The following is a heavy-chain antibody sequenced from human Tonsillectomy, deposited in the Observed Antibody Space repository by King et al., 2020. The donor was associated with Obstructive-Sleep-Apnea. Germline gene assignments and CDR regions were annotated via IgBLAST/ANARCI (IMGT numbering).Heavy chain of an antibody. CDR1: GGSISSSSYY. V-gene: IGHV4-39*07. D-gene: IGHD3-16*01. J-gene: IGHJ4*02. CDR2: IYYSGST. CDR3: ARVLLTGGIDY. Sequence: QLQESGPGLVKPSETLSLTCTVSGGSISSSSYYWGWIRQPPGKGLEWIGNIYYSGSTYYNPSLKSRVTISVNTSRNQFSLNLSSVTAAYTAVYYCARVLLTGGIDYWGQGTLVTVSS.